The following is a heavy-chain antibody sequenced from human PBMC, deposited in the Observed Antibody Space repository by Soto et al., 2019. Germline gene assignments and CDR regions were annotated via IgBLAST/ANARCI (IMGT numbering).Heavy chain of an antibody. CDR2: ISGSGGST. D-gene: IGHD2-15*01. CDR1: GFTFSSYA. Sequence: EVQLLESGGGLVQPGGSLRLSCAASGFTFSSYAMSWVRQAPGKGLEWVSAISGSGGSTYYADSVKGRFTISRDNSKNTLYLQMNSLRAEDTAVYYCAKGLLLVGAAADGPDDAFDIWGQGTMVTVSS. V-gene: IGHV3-23*01. J-gene: IGHJ3*02. CDR3: AKGLLLVGAAADGPDDAFDI.